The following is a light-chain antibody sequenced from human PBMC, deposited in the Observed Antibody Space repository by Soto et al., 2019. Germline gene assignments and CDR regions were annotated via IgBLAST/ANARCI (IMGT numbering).Light chain of an antibody. CDR3: QVFGSSPRYT. Sequence: EIVLTQSPGTLSLSPGQRATLSCRASQSISSSFLAWYRQKPGQAPRLLIYGASIRATGIPDRFSGSGSGTDFTLTISRLVPEDFAVYYCQVFGSSPRYTFGRGTKLEIK. CDR1: QSISSSF. CDR2: GAS. V-gene: IGKV3-20*01. J-gene: IGKJ2*01.